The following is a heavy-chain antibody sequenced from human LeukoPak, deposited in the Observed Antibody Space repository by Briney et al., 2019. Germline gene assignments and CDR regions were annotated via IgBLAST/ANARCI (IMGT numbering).Heavy chain of an antibody. Sequence: SVKVSCKASGGTFSSYAISWVRQAPGQGLEWMGGIIPIFGTANYAQKFQGRVTITTDESTSTAYMELSSLRSEDTAVYFCASVDTAMELDYWGQGTLVTVSS. D-gene: IGHD5-18*01. CDR3: ASVDTAMELDY. CDR1: GGTFSSYA. V-gene: IGHV1-69*05. CDR2: IIPIFGTA. J-gene: IGHJ4*02.